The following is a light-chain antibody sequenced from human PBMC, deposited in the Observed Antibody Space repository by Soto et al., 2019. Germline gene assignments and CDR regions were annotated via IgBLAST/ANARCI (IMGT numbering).Light chain of an antibody. J-gene: IGKJ4*01. CDR3: QQFSSYPLT. CDR2: AAS. Sequence: DIQIAQFSSSLSASVGDSGTITCRASQSSSSYLNWYQQKPGKAPKLLIYAASSLQSGVPSRFSGGGSGTDFTLTISRLEPEDFAVYYCQQFSSYPLTFGGGTKVDIK. CDR1: QSSSSY. V-gene: IGKV1-39*01.